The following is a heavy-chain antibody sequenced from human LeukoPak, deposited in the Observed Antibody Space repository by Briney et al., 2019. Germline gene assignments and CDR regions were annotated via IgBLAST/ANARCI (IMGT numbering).Heavy chain of an antibody. CDR3: ARRGANSGSYSHFDL. D-gene: IGHD1-26*01. Sequence: SETLSLTCTVSGGPISSSFWSWIRQPPGKGLEWIGHIYYSGSTNYNPSLKSRVTISVDTSKNQFPLKLSSVTAADTAVYSCARRGANSGSYSHFDLWGRGTLVTVSA. J-gene: IGHJ2*01. CDR2: IYYSGST. V-gene: IGHV4-59*01. CDR1: GGPISSSF.